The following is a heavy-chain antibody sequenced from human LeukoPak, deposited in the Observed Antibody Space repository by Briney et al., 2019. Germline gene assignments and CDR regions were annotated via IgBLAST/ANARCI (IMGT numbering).Heavy chain of an antibody. V-gene: IGHV1-58*01. D-gene: IGHD2-2*03. CDR1: GFIFTSSA. J-gene: IGHJ3*02. CDR2: IVVGSGIT. Sequence: GASVKVSCKTSGFIFTSSAVQWVRQARGQRLEWIGWIVVGSGITNYAQNFQERLTITRDMSTSTAYMELSSLRSEDTALYYCTAVSRGHCSSTGCRGGAFDIWGQGTMVTVSS. CDR3: TAVSRGHCSSTGCRGGAFDI.